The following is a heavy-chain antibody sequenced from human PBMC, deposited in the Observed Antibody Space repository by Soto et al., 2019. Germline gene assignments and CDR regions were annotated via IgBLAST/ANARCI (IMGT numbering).Heavy chain of an antibody. CDR1: GFTFSSYS. J-gene: IGHJ6*02. V-gene: IGHV3-21*01. CDR3: ARGGVEATHYYYYGMDV. D-gene: IGHD1-26*01. CDR2: ISSSSSYI. Sequence: PGGSLRLSCAASGFTFSSYSMNWVRQAPGKGLEWVSSISSSSSYIYYADSVKGRFTISRDNAKNSLYLQMNSLRAEDTAVYYCARGGVEATHYYYYGMDVWGQGTTVT.